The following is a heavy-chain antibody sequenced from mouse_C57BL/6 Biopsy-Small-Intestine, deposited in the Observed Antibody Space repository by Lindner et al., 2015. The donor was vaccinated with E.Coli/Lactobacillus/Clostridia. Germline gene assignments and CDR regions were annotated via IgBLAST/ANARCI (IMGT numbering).Heavy chain of an antibody. CDR2: INPTTGST. V-gene: IGHV1-42*01. CDR3: SYGNYF. J-gene: IGHJ2*01. CDR1: AYSFTGYY. D-gene: IGHD2-1*01. Sequence: VQLQESGPELVKPGTSVKISCKASAYSFTGYYMNWVKQSPEKGLEWIGEINPTTGSTTYNQKFKAKATLTEDKSSRTAYMQLKSLTSEDSAVYYCSYGNYFWGQGTTLTVSS.